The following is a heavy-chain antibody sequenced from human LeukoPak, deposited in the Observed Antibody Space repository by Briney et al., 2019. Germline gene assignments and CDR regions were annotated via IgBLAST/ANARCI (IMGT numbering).Heavy chain of an antibody. Sequence: TGGSLRLSCAASGFTFSSYGMHWVRQAPGKGLEWVAFIRYDGSNKYYADSVKGRFTFSRDNSKNTLYLQMNSLRAEDTALYYCAKDWDDYYGSGSYFDYWGQGTLVTVSS. J-gene: IGHJ4*02. CDR3: AKDWDDYYGSGSYFDY. CDR1: GFTFSSYG. D-gene: IGHD3-10*01. CDR2: IRYDGSNK. V-gene: IGHV3-30*02.